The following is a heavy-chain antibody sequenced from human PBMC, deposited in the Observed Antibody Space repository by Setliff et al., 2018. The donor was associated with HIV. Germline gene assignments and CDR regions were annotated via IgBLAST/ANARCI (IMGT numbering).Heavy chain of an antibody. CDR1: GGSISGHH. Sequence: SETLSLTCTVSGGSISGHHWSWIRQPPGKGLEWMGYMYYSGSTNYNPSLKSRVTISGDTSKNQFSLKLTSVTAADTAVYYCARLEPNYYYYYMDVWGKGTTVTVSS. CDR2: MYYSGST. V-gene: IGHV4-59*11. CDR3: ARLEPNYYYYYMDV. J-gene: IGHJ6*03. D-gene: IGHD1-1*01.